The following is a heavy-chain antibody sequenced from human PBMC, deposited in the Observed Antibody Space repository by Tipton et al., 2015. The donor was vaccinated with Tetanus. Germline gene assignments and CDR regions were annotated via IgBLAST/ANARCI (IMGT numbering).Heavy chain of an antibody. CDR3: ARDSYYSSRWSFAGY. D-gene: IGHD3-22*01. CDR2: ISPSGRT. J-gene: IGHJ4*02. Sequence: TLSLTCSVSGGSLRSGDYQWNWIRQPPGKGLEWLAYISPSGRTNSNYDLKSRITISQDKSKNQFSLRLTSVTAADTAVYYCARDSYYSSRWSFAGYWGQGTLVTVSS. V-gene: IGHV4-61*08. CDR1: GGSLRSGDYQ.